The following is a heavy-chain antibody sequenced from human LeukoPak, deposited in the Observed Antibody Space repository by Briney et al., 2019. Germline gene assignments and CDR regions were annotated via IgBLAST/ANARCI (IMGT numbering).Heavy chain of an antibody. D-gene: IGHD3-22*01. CDR2: ISGSGGST. V-gene: IGHV3-23*01. CDR3: AKDRLIVVVTPFDY. J-gene: IGHJ4*02. CDR1: GFTFSSYA. Sequence: GGSLRLSCAASGFTFSSYAMSWVRQAPGKGLEWVSAISGSGGSTYYADSVKGRFTISRDNSKNTLYLQKNSLRAEDTAVYYCAKDRLIVVVTPFDYWGQGTLVTVSS.